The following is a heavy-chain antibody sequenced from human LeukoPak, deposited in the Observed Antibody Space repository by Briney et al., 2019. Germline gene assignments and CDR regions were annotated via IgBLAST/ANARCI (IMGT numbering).Heavy chain of an antibody. Sequence: PSETLSLTCTVSGGSISSYYWSWIRQPPGKGLEWIGYIYYSGSTNYNPSLKSRVTISVDTSKNQFSLKLSSVTAADTAVYYCARDGRTEGLLWFGELHNWFDPWGQGTLVTVSS. CDR2: IYYSGST. CDR1: GGSISSYY. CDR3: ARDGRTEGLLWFGELHNWFDP. D-gene: IGHD3-10*01. V-gene: IGHV4-59*01. J-gene: IGHJ5*02.